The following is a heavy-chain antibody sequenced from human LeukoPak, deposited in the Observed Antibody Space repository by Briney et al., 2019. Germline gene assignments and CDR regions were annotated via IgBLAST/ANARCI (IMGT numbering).Heavy chain of an antibody. V-gene: IGHV3-23*01. J-gene: IGHJ4*02. CDR2: ISGSGGST. Sequence: PGGSLRLSCAASGFTFSSYAMSWVCQAPGKGLEWVSAISGSGGSTYYADSVKGRFTISRDNSKNTLYLQMNSLRAEDTAVYYCAEEGYSYGLYYFDYWGQGTLVTVSS. CDR1: GFTFSSYA. CDR3: AEEGYSYGLYYFDY. D-gene: IGHD5-18*01.